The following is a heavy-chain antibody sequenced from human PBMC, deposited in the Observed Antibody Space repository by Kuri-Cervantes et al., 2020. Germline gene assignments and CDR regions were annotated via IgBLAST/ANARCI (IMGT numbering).Heavy chain of an antibody. CDR1: GGSFCGYY. CDR3: ARGDASSYYYMDV. J-gene: IGHJ6*03. Sequence: SETLSLTCAVYGGSFCGYYWSWIRQPPGKGLEWSGEINHSGSTNYNPSLKNRVTISVDTSKNQFSLKLTSVTAADTAMYYCARGDASSYYYMDVWGKGTTVTVSS. D-gene: IGHD6-6*01. V-gene: IGHV4-34*01. CDR2: INHSGST.